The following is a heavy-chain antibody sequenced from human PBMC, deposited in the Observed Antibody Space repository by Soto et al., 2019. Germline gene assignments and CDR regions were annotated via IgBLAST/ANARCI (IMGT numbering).Heavy chain of an antibody. J-gene: IGHJ6*02. CDR3: AMRSYSSSPKPHYDGMDV. D-gene: IGHD6-6*01. Sequence: SETLSLTCTVSGGSISSSSYYWGWIRQPPGKGLEWIGSIYYSGSTYYNPSLKSRVTISVDTSKNQFSLKLRSVTAADTAVYYCAMRSYSSSPKPHYDGMDVWGQRTTVTVSS. V-gene: IGHV4-39*01. CDR1: GGSISSSSYY. CDR2: IYYSGST.